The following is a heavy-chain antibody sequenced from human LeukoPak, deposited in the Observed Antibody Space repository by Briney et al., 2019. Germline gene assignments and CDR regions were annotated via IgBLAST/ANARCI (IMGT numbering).Heavy chain of an antibody. Sequence: ASVKVSCKVSEYTLTELAMHWVRQAPGQGLEWMGWISAYNGNTNYAQKLQGRVTMTTDTSTSTAYMELRSLRSDDTAVYYCARDLDEDRGYYMDVWGKGTTVTVSS. CDR1: EYTLTELA. J-gene: IGHJ6*03. CDR2: ISAYNGNT. CDR3: ARDLDEDRGYYMDV. D-gene: IGHD1-14*01. V-gene: IGHV1-18*01.